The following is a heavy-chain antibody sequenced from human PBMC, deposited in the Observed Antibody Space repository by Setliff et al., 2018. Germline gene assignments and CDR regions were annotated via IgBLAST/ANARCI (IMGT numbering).Heavy chain of an antibody. Sequence: SETLSLTCTVSGYSISSGYYWGWIRQPPGKGLEWIGSIYHSGSTYYNPSLKSRVTISVDTSKNQFSLRLSSVTAADTAVYYCARGYFGLAPTEDFWGQGTLVTVSS. CDR2: IYHSGST. V-gene: IGHV4-38-2*02. CDR1: GYSISSGYY. J-gene: IGHJ4*02. D-gene: IGHD3-3*01. CDR3: ARGYFGLAPTEDF.